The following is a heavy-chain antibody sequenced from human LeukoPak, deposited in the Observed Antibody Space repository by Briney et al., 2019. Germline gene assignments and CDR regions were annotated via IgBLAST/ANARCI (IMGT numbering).Heavy chain of an antibody. Sequence: VASVKVSCKASGGTFSSYAISWVRQAPGQGLEWMGRIIPIFGTANYAQKFQGRVTITTDESTSTAYMELSSLRYEDTAVYYCARSRGYSYGYEGAYYFDYWGQGTPVTVSS. CDR3: ARSRGYSYGYEGAYYFDY. D-gene: IGHD5-18*01. J-gene: IGHJ4*02. CDR1: GGTFSSYA. CDR2: IIPIFGTA. V-gene: IGHV1-69*05.